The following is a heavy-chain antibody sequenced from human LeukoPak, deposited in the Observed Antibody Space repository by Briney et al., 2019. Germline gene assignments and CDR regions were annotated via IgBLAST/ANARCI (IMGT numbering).Heavy chain of an antibody. D-gene: IGHD1-26*01. V-gene: IGHV4-39*07. CDR1: GVSISSSNSY. CDR2: IYYSGNT. Sequence: SETLSLTCTVSGVSISSSNSYWGWIRQPPGKGLEWIGSIYYSGNTYYNASLKSQVSISIDTSKNQFSLKLSSVTAADTAVYYCARTFEASGSYWNFDYWGQGTLVTVSS. CDR3: ARTFEASGSYWNFDY. J-gene: IGHJ4*02.